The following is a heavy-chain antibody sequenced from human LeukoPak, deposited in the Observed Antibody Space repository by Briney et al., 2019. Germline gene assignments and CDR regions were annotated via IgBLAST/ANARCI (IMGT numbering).Heavy chain of an antibody. Sequence: SETLSLTCTVSGGSISSGSYYWSWIRQPAGKGLEWIARIYTSGSTNYNPSLKSRVTISVDTSKNQFSLKLSSVTAADTAVYYCARISRDGYNYFDYWGQGTLVTVSS. CDR2: IYTSGST. CDR3: ARISRDGYNYFDY. D-gene: IGHD5-24*01. CDR1: GGSISSGSYY. V-gene: IGHV4-61*02. J-gene: IGHJ4*02.